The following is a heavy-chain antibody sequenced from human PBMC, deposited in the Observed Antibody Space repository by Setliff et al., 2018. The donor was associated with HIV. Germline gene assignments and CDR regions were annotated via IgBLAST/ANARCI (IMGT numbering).Heavy chain of an antibody. CDR2: INHRGRT. V-gene: IGHV4-34*01. Sequence: SETLSLTCAVYGGSFSDNYWSWIRQPPGKGLEWIGEINHRGRTNYSPSLRSRVTISIDTSKNQFSLKLKSVTAADTAVYYCAKDIPGPAINSGRIKNWFDPWGEGTLVTVSS. CDR3: AKDIPGPAINSGRIKNWFDP. J-gene: IGHJ5*02. CDR1: GGSFSDNY. D-gene: IGHD6-19*01.